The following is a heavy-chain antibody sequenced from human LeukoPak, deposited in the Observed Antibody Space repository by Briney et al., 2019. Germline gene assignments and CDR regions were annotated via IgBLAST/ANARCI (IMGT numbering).Heavy chain of an antibody. J-gene: IGHJ6*02. CDR1: GYTFTSYA. CDR3: AMGAPSSSWYLRYYGMDV. CDR2: INAGNGNT. D-gene: IGHD6-13*01. Sequence: ASVKVSCKASGYTFTSYAMHWVRQAPGQRLEWMGWINAGNGNTKYSQKFQGRVTITRDTSASTAYMELSSLRSEDTAVYYCAMGAPSSSWYLRYYGMDVWGQGTTVTVSS. V-gene: IGHV1-3*01.